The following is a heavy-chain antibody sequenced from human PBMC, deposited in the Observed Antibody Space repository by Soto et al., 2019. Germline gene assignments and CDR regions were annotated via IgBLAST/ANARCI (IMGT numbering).Heavy chain of an antibody. CDR3: AKSPTTTSPRVDS. CDR2: ISGGGGST. V-gene: IGHV3-23*01. J-gene: IGHJ4*02. D-gene: IGHD4-4*01. CDR1: GFTFNNYA. Sequence: EVQLLESGGGLVQPGESLRLSCAASGFTFNNYAMTWVRQAPGKGLEWLSGISGGGGSTFYANAVKGLFIISRDNSKNTLYLQMNSLRVEDTATYYCAKSPTTTSPRVDSWGQGTLVTVSS.